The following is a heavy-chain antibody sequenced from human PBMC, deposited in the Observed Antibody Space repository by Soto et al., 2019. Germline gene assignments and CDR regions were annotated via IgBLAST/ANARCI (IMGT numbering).Heavy chain of an antibody. Sequence: GGSLRLSCAASGFTFSSYWMSWVRQAPGKGLEWVANIKKDGSEKYYVDSVKGRFTISRDNAKNSLYLQMNSLRAEDTAVYYCARVTLNYYYYYMDVWGKGTTVTVSS. CDR3: ARVTLNYYYYYMDV. CDR2: IKKDGSEK. CDR1: GFTFSSYW. J-gene: IGHJ6*03. V-gene: IGHV3-7*01.